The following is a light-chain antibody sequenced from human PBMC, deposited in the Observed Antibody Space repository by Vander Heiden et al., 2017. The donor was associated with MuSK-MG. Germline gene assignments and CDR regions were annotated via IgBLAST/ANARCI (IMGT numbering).Light chain of an antibody. V-gene: IGKV1-5*03. CDR2: KAS. CDR3: QQDYSYSHT. J-gene: IGKJ2*01. CDR1: QSISSW. Sequence: DIQMTQSPSTLSASVGDRVTITCRASQSISSWLAWYQQKPGKAPKLLIYKASSLESGVPSRFSGSGSGTEFTLTTSSLQPDDFATYYCQQDYSYSHTFGQGTKLEIK.